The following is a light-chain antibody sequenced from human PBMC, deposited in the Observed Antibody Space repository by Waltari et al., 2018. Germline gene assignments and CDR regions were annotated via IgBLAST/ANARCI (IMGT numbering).Light chain of an antibody. V-gene: IGLV1-40*01. CDR1: SSNIGAGYD. J-gene: IGLJ2*01. Sequence: QSVLTQPPSVSGAPGQRVTISCTGSSSNIGAGYDVHWYQQLPGTAPKLPIYGTSTRPSGVPDRFSGSKSGTSASLAITGLQAEDEADYYCQSYDSSLSGPVFGGGTKLTVL. CDR2: GTS. CDR3: QSYDSSLSGPV.